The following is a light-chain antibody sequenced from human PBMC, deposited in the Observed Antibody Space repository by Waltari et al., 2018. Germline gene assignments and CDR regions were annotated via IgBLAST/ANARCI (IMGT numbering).Light chain of an antibody. CDR3: AAWDDSLGGRV. CDR1: SSNIGSNH. Sequence: QSVLTQPPSASGTPGQRVTISCSGSSSNIGSNHLYWYQQLPGTAPKLLIYRNNQRPSGVPDRVSGSKSGSSASLAISGRRSEDEADYYCAAWDDSLGGRVFGGGTKLTVL. V-gene: IGLV1-47*01. J-gene: IGLJ2*01. CDR2: RNN.